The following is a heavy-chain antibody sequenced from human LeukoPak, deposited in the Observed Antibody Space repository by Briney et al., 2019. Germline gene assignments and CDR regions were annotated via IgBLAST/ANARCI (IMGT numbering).Heavy chain of an antibody. V-gene: IGHV3-20*04. Sequence: GGSLRLSCAASGFTFDDYGMSWVRQAPGKGLEWVSGINWNGGSTGYADSVKGRFTISRDNAKNSLYLQMNSLRAEDTALYYCARQDGPDPTGNFDYWGQGTLVTVSS. CDR2: INWNGGST. CDR3: ARQDGPDPTGNFDY. CDR1: GFTFDDYG. D-gene: IGHD1-14*01. J-gene: IGHJ4*02.